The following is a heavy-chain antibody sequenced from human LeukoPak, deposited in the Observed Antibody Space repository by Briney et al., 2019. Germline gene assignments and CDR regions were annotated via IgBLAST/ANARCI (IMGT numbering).Heavy chain of an antibody. CDR1: GGSISSYY. CDR3: ARHDDYDSSGYYYPYGMDV. V-gene: IGHV4-59*08. Sequence: SETLSLTCTVSGGSISSYYWSWIRQPPGKGLEWIGYIYYSGGTNYNPSLKSRVTISVDTSKNQFSLKLSSVTAADTAVYYCARHDDYDSSGYYYPYGMDVWGQGTTVTVSS. J-gene: IGHJ6*02. D-gene: IGHD3-22*01. CDR2: IYYSGGT.